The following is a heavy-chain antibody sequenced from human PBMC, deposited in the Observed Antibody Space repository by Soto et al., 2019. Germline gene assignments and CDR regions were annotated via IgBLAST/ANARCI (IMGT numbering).Heavy chain of an antibody. Sequence: PSETLSLTCTVSGGSISIYYWSWIRQPPGKGLEWIGYIYYSGSTNYNPSLKSRVTISVDTSKNQFSLKLSSVTAADTAVYYCARVASELVPAATTWVYYGMDVWGQGTTVTVSS. CDR3: ARVASELVPAATTWVYYGMDV. CDR2: IYYSGST. CDR1: GGSISIYY. J-gene: IGHJ6*02. V-gene: IGHV4-59*01. D-gene: IGHD2-2*01.